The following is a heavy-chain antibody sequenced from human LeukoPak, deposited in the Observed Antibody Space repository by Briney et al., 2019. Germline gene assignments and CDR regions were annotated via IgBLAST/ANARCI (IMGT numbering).Heavy chain of an antibody. Sequence: GGSLRLSCAASGFAFSSYAMSWVRQAPGKGLEWVGRTRNKANSYTTEYAASVKGRFTISRDDSKNSLYLQMNSLKTEDTAVYYCAREAGGNYYFDYWGQGTLVTVSS. CDR2: TRNKANSYTT. J-gene: IGHJ4*02. V-gene: IGHV3-72*01. CDR3: AREAGGNYYFDY. CDR1: GFAFSSYA. D-gene: IGHD4-23*01.